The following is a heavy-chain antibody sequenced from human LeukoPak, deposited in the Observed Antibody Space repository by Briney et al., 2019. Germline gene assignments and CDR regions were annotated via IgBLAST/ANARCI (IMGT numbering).Heavy chain of an antibody. CDR2: INPNSGGT. D-gene: IGHD1-1*01. CDR3: ASINWNDVHPIDY. J-gene: IGHJ4*02. CDR1: GYSFTDYY. V-gene: IGHV1-2*02. Sequence: ASVKVSCKTSGYSFTDYYMHWVRQAPGQGLEWMGWINPNSGGTNYAQKFQGRVTMTRDTSISTAYMELSRLRSDDTAVYYCASINWNDVHPIDYWGQGTLVTVSS.